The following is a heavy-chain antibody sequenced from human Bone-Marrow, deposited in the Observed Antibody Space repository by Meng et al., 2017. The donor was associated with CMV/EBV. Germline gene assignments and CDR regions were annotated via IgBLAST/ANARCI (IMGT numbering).Heavy chain of an antibody. Sequence: SLKISCAASGFTFDDYAMHWVRQAPGKGLEWVSGISWNSGSIGYADSVKGRFTISRDNAKNSLYLQMNSLRAEDTALDYCAKDIGRAVAGTGAYAFDIWGQGTMVTVSS. CDR1: GFTFDDYA. CDR2: ISWNSGSI. J-gene: IGHJ3*02. D-gene: IGHD6-19*01. V-gene: IGHV3-9*01. CDR3: AKDIGRAVAGTGAYAFDI.